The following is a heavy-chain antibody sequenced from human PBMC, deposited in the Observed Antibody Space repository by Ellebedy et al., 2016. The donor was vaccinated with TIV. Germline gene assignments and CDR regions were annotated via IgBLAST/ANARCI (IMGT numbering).Heavy chain of an antibody. CDR2: ISWNSGSI. J-gene: IGHJ4*02. Sequence: GGSLRLSCAASGFTFDDYAMHWVRQAPGKGLEWVSGISWNSGSIGYADSVKGRFTISRDNAKNTLYLQMNSLRAEDTAVYYCARLIESGDYWGQGTLVTVSS. V-gene: IGHV3-9*01. D-gene: IGHD2-21*01. CDR3: ARLIESGDY. CDR1: GFTFDDYA.